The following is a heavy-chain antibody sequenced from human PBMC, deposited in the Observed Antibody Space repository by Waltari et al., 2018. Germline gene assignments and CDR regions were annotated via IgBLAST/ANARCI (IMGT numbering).Heavy chain of an antibody. CDR1: GGTVSSYA. CDR2: IIPIFGTA. V-gene: IGHV1-69*05. J-gene: IGHJ3*02. Sequence: QVQLVQSGAEVKKPGSSVKVSCKASGGTVSSYAISWVRQAPGQGLEWMGGIIPIFGTANYAQKFQGRVAITTDESTSTAYMELSSLRSEDTAVYYCARAGGYCSGGSCWAEAFDIWGQGTMVTVSS. CDR3: ARAGGYCSGGSCWAEAFDI. D-gene: IGHD2-15*01.